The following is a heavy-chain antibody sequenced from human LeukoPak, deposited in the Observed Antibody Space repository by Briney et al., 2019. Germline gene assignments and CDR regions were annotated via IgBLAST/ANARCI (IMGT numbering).Heavy chain of an antibody. CDR3: ARGRTANHYGSGSYYPN. V-gene: IGHV4-34*01. D-gene: IGHD3-10*01. CDR2: INHSGST. Sequence: PSETLSLTCAVYGGSFSGYYWSWIRQPPGKGLEWIGEINHSGSTNYNPSLKSRVTISVDTSKNQFSLKLSSVTAADTAVYYCARGRTANHYGSGSYYPNWGQGTLVTVSS. CDR1: GGSFSGYY. J-gene: IGHJ4*02.